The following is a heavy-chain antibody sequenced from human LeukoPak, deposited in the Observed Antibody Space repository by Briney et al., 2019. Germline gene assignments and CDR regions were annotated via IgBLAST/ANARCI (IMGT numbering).Heavy chain of an antibody. J-gene: IGHJ6*03. CDR2: INHSGST. Sequence: SETLSLTCAVYGGSFSGYYWSWIRQPPGKGLEWIGEINHSGSTNYNPSLKSRVTISVDTSKNQFSLKLSSVTAADTAVYYCARPDYLDPAYMDVWGKGTTVTISS. V-gene: IGHV4-34*01. CDR1: GGSFSGYY. CDR3: ARPDYLDPAYMDV. D-gene: IGHD3-16*01.